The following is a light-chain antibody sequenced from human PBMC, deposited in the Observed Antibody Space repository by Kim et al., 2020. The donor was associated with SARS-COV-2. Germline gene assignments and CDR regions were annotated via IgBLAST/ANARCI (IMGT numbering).Light chain of an antibody. CDR3: GTWDSSLSAYV. V-gene: IGLV1-51*01. Sequence: QSVLTQPPSVSAARGQKVTISCSGSSSNIGNNYVSWYQQLPGTAPKLLIYDNNKRPSGIPDRFSGSKSGTSATLGITGLQTGDEADYYCGTWDSSLSAYVLGTGTKVTIL. CDR1: SSNIGNNY. J-gene: IGLJ1*01. CDR2: DNN.